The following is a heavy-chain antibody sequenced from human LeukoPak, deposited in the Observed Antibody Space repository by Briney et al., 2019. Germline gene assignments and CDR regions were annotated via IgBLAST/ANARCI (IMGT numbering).Heavy chain of an antibody. V-gene: IGHV3-30*04. CDR3: ASSSRRSAKKVYNWSDP. CDR2: ISYDGSNK. J-gene: IGHJ5*02. Sequence: GRSLRLSCAASGFTFSSYAMHWVRQAPGKGLEWVAVISYDGSNKYYADSVKGRFTISRDNSKNTLYLQMNSLRAEDTAVYYCASSSRRSAKKVYNWSDPWGQGTLVTVSS. CDR1: GFTFSSYA. D-gene: IGHD6-13*01.